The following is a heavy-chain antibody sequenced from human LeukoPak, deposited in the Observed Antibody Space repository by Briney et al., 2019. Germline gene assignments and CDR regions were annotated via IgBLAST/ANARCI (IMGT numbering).Heavy chain of an antibody. CDR1: GFTFSSYA. CDR3: ASYCSGGSCYSAIDY. D-gene: IGHD2-15*01. CDR2: ISGSGGST. J-gene: IGHJ4*02. Sequence: GGSLRLSCAASGFTFSSYAMSWVRQAPGKGLEWVSAISGSGGSTYYADSVKGRFTIPRDNAKNSLYLQMNSLRAEDTAVYYCASYCSGGSCYSAIDYWGQGTLVTVSS. V-gene: IGHV3-23*01.